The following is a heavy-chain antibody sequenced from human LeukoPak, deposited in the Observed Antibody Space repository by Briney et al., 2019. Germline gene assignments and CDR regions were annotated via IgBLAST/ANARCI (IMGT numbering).Heavy chain of an antibody. Sequence: GGSLRLSCAASGFTFSSYEMNWVRQAPGKGLEWVSYISSSGSTIYYADSVKGRFTISRDNAKNSLYLQMNSLRAEDTAVYYCAKGPFIAAAGSPLDYWGQGTLVTVSS. V-gene: IGHV3-48*03. CDR3: AKGPFIAAAGSPLDY. J-gene: IGHJ4*02. CDR1: GFTFSSYE. D-gene: IGHD6-13*01. CDR2: ISSSGSTI.